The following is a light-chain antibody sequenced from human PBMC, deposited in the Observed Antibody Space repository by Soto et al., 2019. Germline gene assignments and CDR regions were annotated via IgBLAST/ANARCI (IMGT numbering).Light chain of an antibody. J-gene: IGKJ4*01. CDR2: SAS. V-gene: IGKV3-15*01. CDR1: QSVGTH. CDR3: QQHSDYPLT. Sequence: EILMTQSPATLSVSPGERATLSCRASQSVGTHVAWYQQKPGQAPRLFIYSASTRATGIPARFSGSGSGTEFTLTINSLQSEDFAVYYCQQHSDYPLTFGGGTKVDIK.